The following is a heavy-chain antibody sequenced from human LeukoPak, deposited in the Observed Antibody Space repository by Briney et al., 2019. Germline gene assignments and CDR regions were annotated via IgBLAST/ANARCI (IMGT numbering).Heavy chain of an antibody. J-gene: IGHJ6*04. CDR3: ARDSTEASV. D-gene: IGHD1-14*01. V-gene: IGHV3-53*01. CDR2: VYSGGDT. CDR1: GFSVSNNY. Sequence: GGSLRLSCAASGFSVSNNYVSWVRQAPGKGLEWISAVYSGGDTYYIESVRGRFTTSRDNSKNTIHLQMNGLTPEDTAMYYCARDSTEASVWGKGTTVTVSS.